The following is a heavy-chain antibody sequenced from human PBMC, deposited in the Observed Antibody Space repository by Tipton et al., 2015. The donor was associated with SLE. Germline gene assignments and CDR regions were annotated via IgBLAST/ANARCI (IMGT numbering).Heavy chain of an antibody. CDR3: ARDGGTTGYFDF. CDR2: INHSGST. Sequence: TLSLTCAVYGGSFSGYYWSWIRQPPGKGLEWIGEINHSGSTNSNPSLKSRVTISVDTSKNQFSLRLSSVTAADSAVYYCARDGGTTGYFDFWGQGTLVTVSS. V-gene: IGHV4-34*01. CDR1: GGSFSGYY. J-gene: IGHJ4*02. D-gene: IGHD4-17*01.